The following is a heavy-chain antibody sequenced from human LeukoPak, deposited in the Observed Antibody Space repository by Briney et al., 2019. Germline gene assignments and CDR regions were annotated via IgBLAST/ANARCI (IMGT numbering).Heavy chain of an antibody. CDR2: ITGSTTIPAYA. V-gene: IGHV3-21*05. CDR3: AREAYTRTNDFWSGYSYYYYYMDV. J-gene: IGHJ6*03. D-gene: IGHD3-3*01. Sequence: GGSLRLSCAASGLTFSTYSMNWVRQAPGKGLEWVSYITGSTTIPAYATYADSVKGRFTISRDNAKDSLYLQMNSLRAEDTAVYYCAREAYTRTNDFWSGYSYYYYYMDVWGKGTTVTVSS. CDR1: GLTFSTYS.